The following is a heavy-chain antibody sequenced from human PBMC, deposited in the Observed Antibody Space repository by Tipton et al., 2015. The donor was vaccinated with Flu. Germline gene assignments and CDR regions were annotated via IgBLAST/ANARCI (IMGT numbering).Heavy chain of an antibody. J-gene: IGHJ4*02. CDR2: IYSDGTT. Sequence: SLRLSCAASAFPVITNYMSWVRQAPGKGLDWVSLIYSDGTTYYADSVKGRFSISRDSSKNTLCLQMNSLRAEDTAVYYCAKVSGTMVRGVSPFIDYWGQGTLVTVSS. V-gene: IGHV3-53*01. D-gene: IGHD3-10*01. CDR3: AKVSGTMVRGVSPFIDY. CDR1: AFPVITNY.